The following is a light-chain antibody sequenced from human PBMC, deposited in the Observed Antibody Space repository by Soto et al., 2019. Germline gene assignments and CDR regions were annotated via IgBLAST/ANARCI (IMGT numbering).Light chain of an antibody. V-gene: IGKV3-11*01. CDR1: QSLSGY. CDR2: DAS. Sequence: EIVLKHSPATLSLSPWERATLSCSASQSLSGYLAWYQQKPGQAPRLLIYDASNRATGIPARFSGSGSETDFTLTISSLEPEDFAVYYCQQRSNWPHSITFGQGTRLEIK. CDR3: QQRSNWPHSIT. J-gene: IGKJ5*01.